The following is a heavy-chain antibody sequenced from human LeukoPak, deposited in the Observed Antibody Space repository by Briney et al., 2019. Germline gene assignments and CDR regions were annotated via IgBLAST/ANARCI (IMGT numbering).Heavy chain of an antibody. J-gene: IGHJ4*02. CDR2: IIPIFGTA. V-gene: IGHV1-69*13. CDR1: GGTFSSYA. Sequence: SVKVSCKASGGTFSSYAISWVRQAPGQGLEWMGGIIPIFGTANYAQKFQGRVTITADESTSTVYMELSSLRSEDTAVYYCARDRIQLSSRYFDYWGQGTLVTVSS. D-gene: IGHD5-18*01. CDR3: ARDRIQLSSRYFDY.